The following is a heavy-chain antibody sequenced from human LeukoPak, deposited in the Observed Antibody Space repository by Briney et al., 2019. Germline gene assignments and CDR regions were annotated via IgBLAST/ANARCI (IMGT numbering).Heavy chain of an antibody. D-gene: IGHD5-12*01. CDR2: IAYDGSNK. J-gene: IGHJ4*02. Sequence: GGSLRLSCAASGFTFSSYAMHWVRQAPGKGLEWVAVIAYDGSNKYYADSVKGRFTISRDNSKNTLYLQMNSLRAEDTAVYYCARDIYSGLLAGYFDYWGQGTLVTVSS. CDR1: GFTFSSYA. CDR3: ARDIYSGLLAGYFDY. V-gene: IGHV3-30-3*01.